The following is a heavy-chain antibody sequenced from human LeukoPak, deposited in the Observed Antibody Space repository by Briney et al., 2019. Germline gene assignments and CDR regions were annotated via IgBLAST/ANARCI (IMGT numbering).Heavy chain of an antibody. Sequence: SETLSLTCAVYGGSFSGYYWSWIRQPPGKGLEWIGEINHSGSTNYNPSLKSRVTISVDTSKNQFSLKLSSVTAADTAVYYYAKDGSMPWGYYMDVWGKGTTVTISS. CDR1: GGSFSGYY. V-gene: IGHV4-34*01. D-gene: IGHD2/OR15-2a*01. CDR2: INHSGST. CDR3: AKDGSMPWGYYMDV. J-gene: IGHJ6*03.